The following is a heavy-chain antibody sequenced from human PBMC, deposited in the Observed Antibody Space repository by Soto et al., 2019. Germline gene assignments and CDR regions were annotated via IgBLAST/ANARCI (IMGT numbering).Heavy chain of an antibody. Sequence: GSLRLSXTTSGFTFGDYALSWVRQAPGKGLEWVGFIRRNAYGGTTDYAASVKGRFTISRDDSKSIAYLQMNSLRTEDTALYYCTRASSLDFDFWGQGTLVTVSS. J-gene: IGHJ4*02. CDR3: TRASSLDFDF. D-gene: IGHD3-16*01. CDR1: GFTFGDYA. V-gene: IGHV3-49*04. CDR2: IRRNAYGGTT.